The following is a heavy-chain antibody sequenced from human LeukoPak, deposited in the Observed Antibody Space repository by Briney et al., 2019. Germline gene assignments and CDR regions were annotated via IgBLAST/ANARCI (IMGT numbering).Heavy chain of an antibody. CDR2: ISYDGSNK. Sequence: GSLRLSCAASGFTFSSYAMHWVRQAPGKGLEWVAVISYDGSNKYYADSVKGRFTISRDNSKNTLYLQMNSLRAEDTAVYYCAREPSGGSYYEYYFDYWGQGTLVTVSS. J-gene: IGHJ4*02. D-gene: IGHD1-26*01. CDR1: GFTFSSYA. CDR3: AREPSGGSYYEYYFDY. V-gene: IGHV3-30-3*01.